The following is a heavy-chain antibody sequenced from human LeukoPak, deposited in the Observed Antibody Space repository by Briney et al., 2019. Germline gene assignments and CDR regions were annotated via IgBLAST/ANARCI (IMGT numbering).Heavy chain of an antibody. CDR3: ARDREAAAAVETERLNIYNWFDP. CDR1: GGSFSGYY. J-gene: IGHJ5*02. CDR2: INHSGST. Sequence: PSETLSLTCAVYGGSFSGYYWSWIRQPPGKGLEWIGEINHSGSTNYNPSLKSRVTISVDTSKNQFSLKLSSVTAADTAVYYCARDREAAAAVETERLNIYNWFDPWGQGTLVTVSS. D-gene: IGHD6-13*01. V-gene: IGHV4-34*01.